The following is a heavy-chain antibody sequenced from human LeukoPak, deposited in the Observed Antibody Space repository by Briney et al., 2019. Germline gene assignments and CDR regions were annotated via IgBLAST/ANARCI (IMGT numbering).Heavy chain of an antibody. CDR2: ISPSGGST. Sequence: ASVKVSCKASGYTFTSYYMHWVRQAPGQGLEWMGIISPSGGSTSYAQKFQGRVTMTRDMSTSTVYMELSSLRSEDTAVYYCARGGFNCSGGSCYSIFDYWGQGTLVTVSS. D-gene: IGHD2-15*01. CDR1: GYTFTSYY. J-gene: IGHJ4*02. V-gene: IGHV1-46*01. CDR3: ARGGFNCSGGSCYSIFDY.